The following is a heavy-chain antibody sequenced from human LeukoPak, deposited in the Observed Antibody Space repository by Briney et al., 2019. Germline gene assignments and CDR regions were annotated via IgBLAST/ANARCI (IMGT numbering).Heavy chain of an antibody. J-gene: IGHJ4*02. CDR1: GFTFSSYG. CDR3: AKDPIVATPPGYYFDY. CDR2: ISGSGGST. V-gene: IGHV3-23*01. Sequence: GGSLRLSCAASGFTFSSYGMHWVRQAPGKGLEWVSAISGSGGSTYYADSVKGRFTISRDNSKNTLYLQMNSLRAEDTAVYYCAKDPIVATPPGYYFDYWGQGTLVTVSS. D-gene: IGHD5-12*01.